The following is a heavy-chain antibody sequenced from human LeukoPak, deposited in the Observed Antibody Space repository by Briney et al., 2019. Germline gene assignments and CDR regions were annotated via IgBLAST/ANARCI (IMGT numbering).Heavy chain of an antibody. CDR1: GFTFSSYS. Sequence: PGGSLRLSCAASGFTFSSYSMNWVRQTPGKGLEWVSSITSSSYIYYADSVKGRFTISRDNAKNSLYLQMSGLRAEDTALYYCARDRELRYCSSTTCYNYFAMDVWGQGTTVTVSS. D-gene: IGHD2-2*02. V-gene: IGHV3-21*01. CDR3: ARDRELRYCSSTTCYNYFAMDV. J-gene: IGHJ6*02. CDR2: ITSSSYI.